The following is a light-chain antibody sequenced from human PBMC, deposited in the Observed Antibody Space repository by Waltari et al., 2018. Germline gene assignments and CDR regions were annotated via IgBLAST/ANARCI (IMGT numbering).Light chain of an antibody. J-gene: IGLJ2*01. CDR3: CSYAGSYTFGV. CDR1: SSDVGGYNY. CDR2: ELN. Sequence: QSALTQPRSVSGSPGQSVTISCTGTSSDVGGYNYVSWYHRLPGKAPKLIIYELNKRPSGGPDRFSGSKSGNTASLTISGLQAEDEADYYCCSYAGSYTFGVFGGGTKVTVL. V-gene: IGLV2-11*01.